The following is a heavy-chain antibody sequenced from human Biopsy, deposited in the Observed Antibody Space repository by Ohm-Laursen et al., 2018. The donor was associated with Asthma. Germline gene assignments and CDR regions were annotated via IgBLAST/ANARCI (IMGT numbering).Heavy chain of an antibody. V-gene: IGHV3-33*05. D-gene: IGHD1-1*01. CDR3: VRDGTDDAFDI. CDR1: GITFSTYG. Sequence: SLRLSCTASGITFSTYGMHWVRQAPGRGLEWVAVISYDGSTKYYADSVKGRFTMARDNSKNTLDLQMNSLREEDTAVYYCVRDGTDDAFDIWGQGTVVSVSS. CDR2: ISYDGSTK. J-gene: IGHJ3*02.